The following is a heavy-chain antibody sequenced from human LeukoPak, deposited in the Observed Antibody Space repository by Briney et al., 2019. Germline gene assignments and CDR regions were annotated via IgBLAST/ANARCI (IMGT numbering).Heavy chain of an antibody. D-gene: IGHD7-27*01. V-gene: IGHV4-4*02. Sequence: KASETLSLTCGVSGGSVSSSNWWSWVRQPPGKGLEWIGEIYHSGSASYNASLKSRVTMSVDESKNQVSLRLTSVNAADTAVYYCARAAILGKSWYFDYWGQGILVTVSS. CDR1: GGSVSSSNW. CDR2: IYHSGSA. CDR3: ARAAILGKSWYFDY. J-gene: IGHJ4*02.